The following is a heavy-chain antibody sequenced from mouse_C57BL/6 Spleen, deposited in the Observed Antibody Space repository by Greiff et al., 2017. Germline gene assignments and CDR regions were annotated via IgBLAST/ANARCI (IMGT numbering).Heavy chain of an antibody. CDR2: INPSNGGT. Sequence: QVQLQQPGTELVKPGASVKLSCKASGYPFTSSWMHWVKQRPGQGLEWIGNINPSNGGTNYNEKFKSKATLTVDKSSSTAYMQLSSLPSEDAAVYYCARSNWDWYFDVWGTGTTVTVSS. CDR3: ARSNWDWYFDV. J-gene: IGHJ1*03. V-gene: IGHV1-53*01. CDR1: GYPFTSSW. D-gene: IGHD4-1*01.